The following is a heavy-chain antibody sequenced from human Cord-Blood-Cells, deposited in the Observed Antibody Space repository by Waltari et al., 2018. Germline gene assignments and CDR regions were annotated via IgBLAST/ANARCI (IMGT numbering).Heavy chain of an antibody. CDR2: IWYDGSNK. V-gene: IGHV3-33*01. CDR1: GFTFSSYG. J-gene: IGHJ4*02. CDR3: ARETSSYSSSWQNYFDY. Sequence: QVQLVESGGGVVQPGRSLRLSCAASGFTFSSYGMHWVRQAPGMGLEWVAVIWYDGSNKYYADSVKGRFTISRDNSKNTLYLQMNSLRAEDTAVYYCARETSSYSSSWQNYFDYWGQGTLVTVSS. D-gene: IGHD6-13*01.